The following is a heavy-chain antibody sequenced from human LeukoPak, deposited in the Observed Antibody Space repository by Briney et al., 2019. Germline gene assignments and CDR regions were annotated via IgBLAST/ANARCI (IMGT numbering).Heavy chain of an antibody. CDR2: IYYSGTT. CDR1: GASINTYY. V-gene: IGHV4-59*01. CDR3: ARVLRPMASQYYFDY. Sequence: SETLSLTCTVSGASINTYYWSWIRQPPGKGLEWVGYIYYSGTTSYNPSLKTRVTISIDTSKNQFSLKLSSVTAADTAVYYCARVLRPMASQYYFDYWGQGTLVTVSS. D-gene: IGHD3-10*01. J-gene: IGHJ4*02.